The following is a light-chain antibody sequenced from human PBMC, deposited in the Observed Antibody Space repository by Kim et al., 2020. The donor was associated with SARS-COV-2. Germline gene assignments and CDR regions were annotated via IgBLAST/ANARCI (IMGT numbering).Light chain of an antibody. CDR1: QSVGTG. V-gene: IGKV3-15*01. Sequence: VSAGERVTLPCRADQSVGTGVAGYQQSRGQAPKLLIFYTSTRATGVPARFSGSGSGTDFTLTITSLQSEDYAIYYCQNYEGWPPYTFGLGTKLEI. J-gene: IGKJ2*01. CDR3: QNYEGWPPYT. CDR2: YTS.